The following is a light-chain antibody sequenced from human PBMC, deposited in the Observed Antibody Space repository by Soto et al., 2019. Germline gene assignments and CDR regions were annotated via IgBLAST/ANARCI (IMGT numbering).Light chain of an antibody. Sequence: DIQMTQSPSTLSASVGDRVTITCRASQSISSYLNWYQQKPGKAPQPLIYAASSLQSGVPSRFSGSGSGTDFTLTISNLQPEDFATYYCQQSHNTWTFGQRTKVDIK. CDR3: QQSHNTWT. CDR1: QSISSY. CDR2: AAS. V-gene: IGKV1-39*01. J-gene: IGKJ1*01.